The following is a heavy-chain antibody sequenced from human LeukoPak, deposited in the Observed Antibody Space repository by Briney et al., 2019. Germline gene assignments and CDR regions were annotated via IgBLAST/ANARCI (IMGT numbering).Heavy chain of an antibody. J-gene: IGHJ4*02. Sequence: GRSLRLSCAASGFTFDDYAMHWVRQAPGKGLEWVSGISWNSGSIGYADSVKGRFTISRDNAKNSLYLQMNSLRAEDTALCYCAKDIRVGRYYYGSGNFDYWGQGTLVTVSS. V-gene: IGHV3-9*01. CDR1: GFTFDDYA. CDR2: ISWNSGSI. CDR3: AKDIRVGRYYYGSGNFDY. D-gene: IGHD3-10*01.